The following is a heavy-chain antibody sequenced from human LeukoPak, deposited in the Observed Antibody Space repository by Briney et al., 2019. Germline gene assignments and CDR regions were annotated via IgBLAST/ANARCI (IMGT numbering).Heavy chain of an antibody. J-gene: IGHJ4*02. D-gene: IGHD2-15*01. CDR1: GFTVSSNY. CDR3: ARIRGGNYFDY. V-gene: IGHV3-53*04. CDR2: IYSGGST. Sequence: PGGSLTLTCAASGFTVSSNYMSWVRHAQGKGLERVSVIYSGGSTYYADSVKGRFPISRHNSKNTLYLQMNSLRAEDTAVYYWARIRGGNYFDYWGQGTLVTVSS.